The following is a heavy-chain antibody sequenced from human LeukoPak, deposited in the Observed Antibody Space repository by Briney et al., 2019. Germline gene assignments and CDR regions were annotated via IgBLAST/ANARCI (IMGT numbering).Heavy chain of an antibody. D-gene: IGHD6-19*01. J-gene: IGHJ6*02. CDR2: RNPNSGGT. CDR3: ARVEGGWYYYYYGMDV. Sequence: GASVKVSCKASGYTFTGYYMHWVRQAPGQGQERMGWRNPNSGGTNYAQKFQRRVTMTRDTSISTAYMELSRLRSDDTAVYYCARVEGGWYYYYYGMDVWGQGTTVTVSS. CDR1: GYTFTGYY. V-gene: IGHV1-2*02.